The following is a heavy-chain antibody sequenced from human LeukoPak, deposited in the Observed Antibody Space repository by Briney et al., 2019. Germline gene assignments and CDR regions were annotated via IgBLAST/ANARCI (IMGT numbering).Heavy chain of an antibody. Sequence: PGGSLRLSCAASGFSFSSYWMSWVRQAPGKGLEWVASINEDGSGKYYVDSVKGRFTISRDNAKNSLCLQMNSLTVEDTAVFYCVRDSDRMGDIWGQGTMVAASS. CDR3: VRDSDRMGDI. D-gene: IGHD3-16*02. J-gene: IGHJ3*02. CDR1: GFSFSSYW. V-gene: IGHV3-7*01. CDR2: INEDGSGK.